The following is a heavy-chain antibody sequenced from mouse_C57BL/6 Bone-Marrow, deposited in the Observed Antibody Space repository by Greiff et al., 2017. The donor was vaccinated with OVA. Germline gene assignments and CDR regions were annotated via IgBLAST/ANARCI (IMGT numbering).Heavy chain of an antibody. D-gene: IGHD2-4*01. J-gene: IGHJ1*03. Sequence: QVQLQQPGAELVRPGASVKLSCKASGYTFTSYWMQWVKQRPGQGLEWIGEIDPSDSYTNYNQKFKGKATLTVDTSSSTAYMQLSSLTSEDSAVYYCAGEGLRLYFDVWGTGTTVTVSS. CDR3: AGEGLRLYFDV. CDR2: IDPSDSYT. V-gene: IGHV1-50*01. CDR1: GYTFTSYW.